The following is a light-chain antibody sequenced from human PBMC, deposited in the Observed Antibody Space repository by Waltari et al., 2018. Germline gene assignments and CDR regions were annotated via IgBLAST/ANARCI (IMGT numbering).Light chain of an antibody. CDR1: QSISKW. CDR2: KAS. CDR3: QQYNSYSLLS. Sequence: DIQMTQSPSTLSASVGDRVIFSCRASQSISKWLACYQPQRGKAPKLLIYKASTLERVVPSRFSGSGSVTEFTLTISSLQPEDFATYYCQQYNSYSLLSFGGGTKVEIK. J-gene: IGKJ4*01. V-gene: IGKV1-5*03.